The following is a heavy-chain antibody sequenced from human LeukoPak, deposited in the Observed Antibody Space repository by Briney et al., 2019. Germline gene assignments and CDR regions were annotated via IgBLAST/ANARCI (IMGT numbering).Heavy chain of an antibody. Sequence: SETLSLTCTVSGGSISTSNYYWGWIRQPPGKGLEWIGSIYYSGSTYYNPSLKSRVTISVDTSKNQFSLKLSSVTAADTAVYYCARVTIAVPGSDDAFDIWGQGTMVTVSS. V-gene: IGHV4-39*07. D-gene: IGHD6-19*01. CDR2: IYYSGST. CDR1: GGSISTSNYY. J-gene: IGHJ3*02. CDR3: ARVTIAVPGSDDAFDI.